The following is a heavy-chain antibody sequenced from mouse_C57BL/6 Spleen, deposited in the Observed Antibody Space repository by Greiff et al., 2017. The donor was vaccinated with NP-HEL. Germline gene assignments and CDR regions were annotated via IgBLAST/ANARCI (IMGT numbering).Heavy chain of an antibody. V-gene: IGHV1-78*01. CDR2: IYPRDGST. CDR3: AREGVYDGYYADY. Sequence: QVQLQQSDAELVKPGASVKISCKVSGYTFTDHTIHWMKQRPEQGLEWIGYIYPRDGSTKYNAKFKGKATLTADTSSSTAYMQLNSLTSEDSAVYFCAREGVYDGYYADYWGQGTTLTVSS. D-gene: IGHD2-3*01. CDR1: GYTFTDHT. J-gene: IGHJ2*01.